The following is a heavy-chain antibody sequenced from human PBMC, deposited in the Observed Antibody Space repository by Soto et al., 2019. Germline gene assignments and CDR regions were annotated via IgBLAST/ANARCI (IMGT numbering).Heavy chain of an antibody. CDR3: TRETFDP. V-gene: IGHV3-74*01. CDR1: GFTFSSYW. J-gene: IGHJ5*02. CDR2: IKTDGSST. Sequence: EVQLVESGGGLVQPGGSLRLSCAASGFTFSSYWMHWVRQAPGKGLVWVSRIKTDGSSTNYADSVKGRFTISRDNAKNMLYLQMNSLRPEDTAVYYCTRETFDPWGQGTLVTVSS.